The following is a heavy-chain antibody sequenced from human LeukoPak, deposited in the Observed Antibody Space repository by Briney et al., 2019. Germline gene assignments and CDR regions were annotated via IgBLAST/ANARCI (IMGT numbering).Heavy chain of an antibody. CDR1: GFTLSSSG. CDR3: ARDKIVGATNFDY. Sequence: GGSLRLSCAASGFTLSSSGMHWVRQAPGKGLEWVANIKQDGSEKYYVDSVKGRFTISRDNAKNSLYLEMNSLRVEDTAVYYCARDKIVGATNFDYWGQGTLVTVSS. V-gene: IGHV3-7*01. J-gene: IGHJ4*02. D-gene: IGHD1-26*01. CDR2: IKQDGSEK.